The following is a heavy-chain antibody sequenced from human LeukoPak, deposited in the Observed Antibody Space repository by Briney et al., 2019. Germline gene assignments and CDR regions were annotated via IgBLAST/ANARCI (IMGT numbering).Heavy chain of an antibody. CDR3: ARVSTNDRRNAFDI. V-gene: IGHV3-64*01. J-gene: IGHJ3*02. CDR2: ITGGGGYT. CDR1: GFTFSTYV. D-gene: IGHD2-8*01. Sequence: GGCLRLSCAASGFTFSTYVMQWVRQAPGKGLEYVSAITGGGGYTYYANSVKGRFTISRDNSKKTLYLQMGSLRADDMAVYYCARVSTNDRRNAFDIWGQGTTVPVSS.